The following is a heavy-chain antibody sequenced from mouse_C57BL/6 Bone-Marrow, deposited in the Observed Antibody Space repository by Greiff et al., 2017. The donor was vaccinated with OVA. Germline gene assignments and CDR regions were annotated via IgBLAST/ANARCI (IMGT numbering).Heavy chain of an antibody. V-gene: IGHV1-7*01. CDR3: ARDYYGSSFFDY. J-gene: IGHJ2*01. D-gene: IGHD1-1*01. CDR1: GYTFTSYW. Sequence: VQLQQPGAELVKPGASVKMSCKASGYTFTSYWITWVKQRPGQGLEWIGYINPSSGYTKYNQKFKDKATLTADKSSSTAYMQLSSLTYEDSAVYYCARDYYGSSFFDYWGQGTTLTVSS. CDR2: INPSSGYT.